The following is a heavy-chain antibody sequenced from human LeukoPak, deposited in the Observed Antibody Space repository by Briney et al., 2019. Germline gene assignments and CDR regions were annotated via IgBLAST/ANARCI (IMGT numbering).Heavy chain of an antibody. Sequence: ASVKVSCKASGYTFTGYYILWVRQAPGQGLEWMGWVNPNSGDTYYAQKFQGWVTMTRDTSISTAYMELSRLRSDDTAVYYCARAGDILTGYYFDYWGQGTLVTVSS. CDR3: ARAGDILTGYYFDY. J-gene: IGHJ4*02. D-gene: IGHD3-9*01. CDR1: GYTFTGYY. V-gene: IGHV1-2*04. CDR2: VNPNSGDT.